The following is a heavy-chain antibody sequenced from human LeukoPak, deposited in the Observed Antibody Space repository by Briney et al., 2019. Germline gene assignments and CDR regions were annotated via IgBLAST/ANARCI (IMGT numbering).Heavy chain of an antibody. D-gene: IGHD6-6*01. CDR3: ARHSSSSRHFDY. V-gene: IGHV4-30-2*01. CDR1: GGSISSGGYY. J-gene: IGHJ4*02. CDR2: IYHSGST. Sequence: TLSLTCTVSGGSISSGGYYWSWIRQPPGKGLEWIGYIYHSGSTYYNPSLKCRVTISVDRSKNQFSLKLSSVTAADTAVYYCARHSSSSRHFDYWGQGTLVTVSS.